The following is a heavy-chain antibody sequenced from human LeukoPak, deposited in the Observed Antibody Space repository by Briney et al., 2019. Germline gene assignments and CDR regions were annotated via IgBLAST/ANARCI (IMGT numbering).Heavy chain of an antibody. J-gene: IGHJ4*02. V-gene: IGHV4-59*02. D-gene: IGHD2-15*01. Sequence: SETLSLTCVVSGGSVRGYYWGWIRQPPGRGLEWIGYVYYSGSTNYNPSFKSRITISVDTSRNQFSLQLSSVTAADTAVYYCARIHRYCSGGACYVLDNWGQGTLVAVSS. CDR1: GGSVRGYY. CDR3: ARIHRYCSGGACYVLDN. CDR2: VYYSGST.